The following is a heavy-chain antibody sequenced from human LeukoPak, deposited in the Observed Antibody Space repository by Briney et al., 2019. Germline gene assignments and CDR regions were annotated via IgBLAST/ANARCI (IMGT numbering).Heavy chain of an antibody. Sequence: SQTLSLTCTVSGGSISSGDYYWRWIRQPPGTGLEWIGYIYYSGSTYYNPSLKSRVTISVDTSKNQFSLKLSSVTAADTAVYYCARAFRVDYGDLPSWFDPWGQGTLVTVSS. J-gene: IGHJ5*02. V-gene: IGHV4-30-4*08. CDR3: ARAFRVDYGDLPSWFDP. CDR2: IYYSGST. CDR1: GGSISSGDYY. D-gene: IGHD4-17*01.